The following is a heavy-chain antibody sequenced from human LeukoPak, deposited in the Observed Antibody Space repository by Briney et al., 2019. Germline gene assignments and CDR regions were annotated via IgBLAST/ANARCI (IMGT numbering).Heavy chain of an antibody. D-gene: IGHD3-10*01. V-gene: IGHV4-61*02. CDR3: ARGSPPRYGSGSYDY. J-gene: IGHJ4*02. Sequence: SETLSLTCTVSGNSISSGDNYWSWIRQPAGKGLEWIGRIYTSGSTNYNPSLKSRVTISGDTSKNQFSLKLSSVTAADTAVYYCARGSPPRYGSGSYDYWGQGTLVTVSS. CDR1: GNSISSGDNY. CDR2: IYTSGST.